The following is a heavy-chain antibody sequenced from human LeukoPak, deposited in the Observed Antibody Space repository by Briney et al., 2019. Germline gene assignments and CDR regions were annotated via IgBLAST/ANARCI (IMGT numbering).Heavy chain of an antibody. J-gene: IGHJ4*02. CDR2: IYPGDSGT. V-gene: IGHV5-51*01. D-gene: IGHD6-19*01. CDR1: GYSFTNYW. Sequence: GESLKISCKGSGYSFTNYWIGWVRQMPGKGLESMGIIYPGDSGTRYSPSFQDQVTISADKSISTAYLQWSSLKASDTAMYYCARYLEGWSPDYWGQGTLVTVSS. CDR3: ARYLEGWSPDY.